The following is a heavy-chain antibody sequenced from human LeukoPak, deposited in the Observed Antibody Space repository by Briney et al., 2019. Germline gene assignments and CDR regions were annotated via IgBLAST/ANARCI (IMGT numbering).Heavy chain of an antibody. Sequence: SETLSLTCTVSGGSISRNYWNWIRQPPGKGLEWIGNIYYSETTNYNPFLKSRVTISVDTSKNQFSLKLSSVTAADTAVYYCARVIAVAEPTFDYWGQGTLVTVSS. J-gene: IGHJ4*02. D-gene: IGHD6-13*01. CDR3: ARVIAVAEPTFDY. V-gene: IGHV4-59*01. CDR1: GGSISRNY. CDR2: IYYSETT.